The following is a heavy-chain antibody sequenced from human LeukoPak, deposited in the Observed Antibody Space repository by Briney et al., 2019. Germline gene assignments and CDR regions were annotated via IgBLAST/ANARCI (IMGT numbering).Heavy chain of an antibody. CDR3: ARGPSPRLYSYGPRYYYYGMDV. CDR1: GGSISSGDYY. V-gene: IGHV4-30-4*01. J-gene: IGHJ6*02. D-gene: IGHD5-18*01. Sequence: SQTLSLTCTVSGGSISSGDYYWSWIRQPPGKGLEWIGYIYYSGSTYYNPSLKSRVTISVDTSKNQFSLKLSSVTAADTAVYYCARGPSPRLYSYGPRYYYYGMDVWGQGTTVTVSS. CDR2: IYYSGST.